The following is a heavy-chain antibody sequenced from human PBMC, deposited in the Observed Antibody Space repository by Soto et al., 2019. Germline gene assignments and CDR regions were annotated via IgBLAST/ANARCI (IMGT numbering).Heavy chain of an antibody. D-gene: IGHD7-27*01. CDR2: ISAYNGNT. Sequence: ASVKDSCKASGYTFTSYGISWVRQAPGQGLEWMGWISAYNGNTNFAQKLQGRVTMTTDTSTSTAYMELRSLRADDTAVYYCASAPQTGEDYWGQGTLVTVSS. J-gene: IGHJ4*02. CDR1: GYTFTSYG. CDR3: ASAPQTGEDY. V-gene: IGHV1-18*01.